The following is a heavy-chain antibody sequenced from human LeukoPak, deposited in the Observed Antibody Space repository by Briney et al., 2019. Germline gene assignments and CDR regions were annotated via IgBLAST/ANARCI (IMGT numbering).Heavy chain of an antibody. J-gene: IGHJ5*02. CDR3: ARHSTRGLQLKS. Sequence: KPSETLSLTCTVSGGSISSSSYYWGWIRQPPGKGLEWIGSIYYSGSTYYNPSLKSRVTISVDTSKNQFSLKLTSVTAADTAVYYCARHSTRGLQLKSWGQGTLVTVSS. CDR1: GGSISSSSYY. V-gene: IGHV4-39*01. CDR2: IYYSGST. D-gene: IGHD5-24*01.